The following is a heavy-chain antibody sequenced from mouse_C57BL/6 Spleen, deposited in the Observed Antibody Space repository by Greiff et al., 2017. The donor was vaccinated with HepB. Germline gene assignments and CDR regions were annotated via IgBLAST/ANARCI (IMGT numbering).Heavy chain of an antibody. CDR1: GYTFTSYW. J-gene: IGHJ2*01. Sequence: QVHVKQPGAELVKPGASVKLSCKASGYTFTSYWMHWVKQRPGQGLEWIGMIHPNSGSTNYNEKFKSKATLTVDKSSSTAYMQLSSLTSEDSAVYYCARVPYCTYGYWGQGTPLTVSS. D-gene: IGHD1-1*01. V-gene: IGHV1-64*01. CDR2: IHPNSGST. CDR3: ARVPYCTYGY.